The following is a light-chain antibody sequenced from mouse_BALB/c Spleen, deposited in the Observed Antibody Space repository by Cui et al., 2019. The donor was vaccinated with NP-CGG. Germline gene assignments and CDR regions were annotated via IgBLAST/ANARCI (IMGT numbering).Light chain of an antibody. CDR1: TGAVTTRNY. J-gene: IGLJ1*01. V-gene: IGLV1*01. Sequence: QAVVTPEPAPTTSPGETVTLTCRSSTGAVTTRNYANWVQEKPDHLFTGLLGGTNNRAPGVPARFSGSLIGDKAALTITGAQTEDEAIYFCALWYSNHWVFGGGTKLTVL. CDR3: ALWYSNHWV. CDR2: GTN.